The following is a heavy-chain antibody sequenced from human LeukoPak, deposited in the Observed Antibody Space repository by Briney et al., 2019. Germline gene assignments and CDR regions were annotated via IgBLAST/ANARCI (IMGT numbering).Heavy chain of an antibody. D-gene: IGHD6-19*01. CDR3: ARGRIAVAGTKNYFGY. CDR2: IYYSGST. Sequence: SETLSLTCTVSGGSISSYYWSWIRQPPGEGLEWIGDIYYSGSTNYNPSLKNRVTISVDTSKNQFSLKLSSVTAADTAVYHCARGRIAVAGTKNYFGYWGQGTLVTVSS. CDR1: GGSISSYY. J-gene: IGHJ4*02. V-gene: IGHV4-59*01.